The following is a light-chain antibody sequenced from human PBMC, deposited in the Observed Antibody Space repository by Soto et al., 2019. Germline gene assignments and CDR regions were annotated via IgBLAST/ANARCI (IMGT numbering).Light chain of an antibody. Sequence: QSVLTQPASVSGSPGQSITISCSGTSSDVGSYDYVSWYQQHPGKAHKLIIYDVSNRPSGVSNRFSGSKSGNTASLTISGLQAEEEADYYCSSYTNSGSLGVVFGGGTKLTVL. CDR3: SSYTNSGSLGVV. CDR1: SSDVGSYDY. CDR2: DVS. V-gene: IGLV2-14*01. J-gene: IGLJ2*01.